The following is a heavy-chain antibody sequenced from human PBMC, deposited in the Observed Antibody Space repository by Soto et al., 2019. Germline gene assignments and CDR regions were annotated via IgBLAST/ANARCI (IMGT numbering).Heavy chain of an antibody. CDR2: IIPILGIA. Sequence: SVKVSCKAPGGTFSSYTISWVRQDPGQGLEWMGRIIPILGIANYAQKFQGRVTITADKSTSTAYMELSSLRSEDTAVYYCARIYAPTYYYGSGSPDESLTDYRGQGTLVTVSS. CDR1: GGTFSSYT. J-gene: IGHJ4*02. V-gene: IGHV1-69*02. CDR3: ARIYAPTYYYGSGSPDESLTDY. D-gene: IGHD3-10*01.